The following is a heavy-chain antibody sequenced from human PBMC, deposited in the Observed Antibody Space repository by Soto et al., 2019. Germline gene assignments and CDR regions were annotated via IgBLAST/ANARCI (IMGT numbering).Heavy chain of an antibody. V-gene: IGHV3-73*01. D-gene: IGHD3-3*01. CDR3: TRETDFWSGYYRPSDYYYMDV. Sequence: GGSLRLSCAASGFTFSSYAMSWVRQAPGKGLEWVGRIRSKANSYATAYAASVKGRFTISRDDSKNTAYLQMNSLKTEDTAVYYCTRETDFWSGYYRPSDYYYMDVWGKGTTVTVSS. CDR2: IRSKANSYAT. J-gene: IGHJ6*03. CDR1: GFTFSSYA.